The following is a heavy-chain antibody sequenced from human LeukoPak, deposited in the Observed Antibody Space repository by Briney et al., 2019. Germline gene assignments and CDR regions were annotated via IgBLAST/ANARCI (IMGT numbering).Heavy chain of an antibody. D-gene: IGHD3-10*01. CDR3: ARLPNPYYYGSGSYDYFDY. CDR1: GGSISSSSYY. J-gene: IGHJ4*02. Sequence: SETLSLTCTVSGGSISSSSYYWGWIRQPPGKGLEWIGSIYYSGSTYYNPSLKSRVTISVDTSKNQFSLKLSSVTAADTAVYYCARLPNPYYYGSGSYDYFDYWGQGTLVTVSS. CDR2: IYYSGST. V-gene: IGHV4-39*01.